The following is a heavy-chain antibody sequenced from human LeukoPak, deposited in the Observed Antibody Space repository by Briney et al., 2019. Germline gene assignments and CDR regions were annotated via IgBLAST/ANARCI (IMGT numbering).Heavy chain of an antibody. CDR3: ARERCSSTSCYLPLGAFDI. Sequence: SETLSLTXAVYGGSFSGYYWSWIRQAPGKGLEWIGEINHSGSTNYNPSLKSRVTISVDTSKKQFSLKLSSVTAADTAVYYCARERCSSTSCYLPLGAFDIWGQGTMVTVSS. CDR2: INHSGST. V-gene: IGHV4-34*01. CDR1: GGSFSGYY. D-gene: IGHD2-2*01. J-gene: IGHJ3*02.